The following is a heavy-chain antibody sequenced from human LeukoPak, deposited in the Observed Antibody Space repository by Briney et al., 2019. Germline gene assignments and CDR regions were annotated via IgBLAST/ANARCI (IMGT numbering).Heavy chain of an antibody. CDR1: GFTFSSYG. CDR3: ARAGTGPDAFDI. D-gene: IGHD1-1*01. V-gene: IGHV3-48*01. CDR2: ISCSSSTI. Sequence: GGSLRLSCAASGFTFSSYGMHWVRQAPGKGLEWVAYISCSSSTIYYADSVKGRFTISRDNAKNSLYLQMNRLRAEDTAVYYCARAGTGPDAFDIWGQGTMVTVSS. J-gene: IGHJ3*02.